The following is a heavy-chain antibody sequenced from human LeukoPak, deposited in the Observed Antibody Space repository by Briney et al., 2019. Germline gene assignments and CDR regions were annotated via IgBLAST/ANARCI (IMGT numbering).Heavy chain of an antibody. D-gene: IGHD6-19*01. Sequence: GRSLRLSCAGSGFTFSRYGMHWVRQAPGKGLEWVAVLWYDGSKKNYADSVKGRFTIPRDNSKNTLNLQMTSLRAEDTAVYYCARVSEDYSSGWYDEYFQYWGQGTLVIVSS. J-gene: IGHJ1*01. CDR3: ARVSEDYSSGWYDEYFQY. V-gene: IGHV3-33*01. CDR2: LWYDGSKK. CDR1: GFTFSRYG.